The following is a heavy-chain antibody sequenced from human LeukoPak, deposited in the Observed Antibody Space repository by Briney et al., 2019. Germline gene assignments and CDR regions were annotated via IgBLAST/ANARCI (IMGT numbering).Heavy chain of an antibody. Sequence: GGSLRLSCAASGFTFSSYAMSWVRQAPGKGLEWVSAISGSGGSTYYADSVKGRFTISRDNAKNSLYLQMNSLRAEDTAVYYCAREGLSSSPADYWGQGTLVTVSS. CDR1: GFTFSSYA. CDR2: ISGSGGST. J-gene: IGHJ4*02. CDR3: AREGLSSSPADY. V-gene: IGHV3-23*01. D-gene: IGHD6-13*01.